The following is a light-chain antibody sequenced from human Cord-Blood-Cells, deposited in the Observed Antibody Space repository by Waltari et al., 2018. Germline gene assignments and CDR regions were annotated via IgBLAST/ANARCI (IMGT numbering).Light chain of an antibody. J-gene: IGLJ3*02. CDR1: SSDVGGYNY. V-gene: IGLV2-14*01. CDR2: DVH. CDR3: SSYTSSSTLEV. Sequence: QSALTQPASVSGSPGQSITIPCTGTSSDVGGYNYVSWYQQHPGKAPKLMIYDVHNPPSGVSNRFPGSKSGNTASLTISGLQAEGEAEYFCSSYTSSSTLEVFGGGTQLTVL.